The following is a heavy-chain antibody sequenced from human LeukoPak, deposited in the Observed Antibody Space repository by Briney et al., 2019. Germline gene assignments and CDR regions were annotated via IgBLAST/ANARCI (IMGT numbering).Heavy chain of an antibody. Sequence: SETLSLTCTVSGGSISSSSYYWSWIRQPPGKGLEWIGEINHSGSTNYNPSLKSRVTISVDTSKDQFSLKLSSVTAADTAVYYCARGRGDFWSGYYTEYPPFDYWGQGTLVTVSS. CDR1: GGSISSSSYY. D-gene: IGHD3-3*01. CDR3: ARGRGDFWSGYYTEYPPFDY. CDR2: INHSGST. V-gene: IGHV4-39*07. J-gene: IGHJ4*02.